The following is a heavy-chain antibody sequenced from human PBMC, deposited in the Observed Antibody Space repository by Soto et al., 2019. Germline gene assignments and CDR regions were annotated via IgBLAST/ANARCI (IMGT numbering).Heavy chain of an antibody. J-gene: IGHJ6*02. CDR2: MNPNSGNT. V-gene: IGHV1-8*01. CDR1: GYTFTSYD. CDR3: ARPTIFGVVHGYYYYGMDV. Sequence: ASVKVSCKASGYTFTSYDINWVRQATGQGLEWMGWMNPNSGNTGYAQKFQGRVTMTRNTSISTAYMELSSLRSEDTAAYYCARPTIFGVVHGYYYYGMDVWGQGTTVTVSS. D-gene: IGHD3-3*01.